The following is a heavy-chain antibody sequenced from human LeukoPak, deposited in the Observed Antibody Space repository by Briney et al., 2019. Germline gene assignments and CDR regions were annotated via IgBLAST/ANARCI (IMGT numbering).Heavy chain of an antibody. J-gene: IGHJ4*02. CDR2: ISASGGSS. D-gene: IGHD1-26*01. Sequence: GGSLRLSCAVSGFSFSRYGMSWVRLAPGKGLEWVSVISASGGSSHYADSVKGRFTISRDNSKNTLYLQMDSLRAEDRAVYYCAKGVSLVETTSFDYWGQGILVTVSS. V-gene: IGHV3-23*01. CDR1: GFSFSRYG. CDR3: AKGVSLVETTSFDY.